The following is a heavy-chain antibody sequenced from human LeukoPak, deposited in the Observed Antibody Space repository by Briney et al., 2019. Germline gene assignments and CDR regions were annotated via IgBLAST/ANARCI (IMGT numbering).Heavy chain of an antibody. CDR3: ARMTIYGDLTVFDY. D-gene: IGHD4-17*01. J-gene: IGHJ4*02. CDR2: ISAYNGNT. V-gene: IGHV1-18*01. Sequence: ASVKVSCKTSGYTFVNYVLSWVRQAPGQGLEWMGWISAYNGNTNYAQKLQGRVTMTTDTSTSTAYMELRSLRSDDTAVYYCARMTIYGDLTVFDYWGQGTLVTVSS. CDR1: GYTFVNYV.